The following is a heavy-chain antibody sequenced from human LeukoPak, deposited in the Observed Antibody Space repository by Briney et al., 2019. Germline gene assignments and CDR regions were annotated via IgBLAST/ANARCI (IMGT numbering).Heavy chain of an antibody. D-gene: IGHD6-13*01. CDR2: ISGDGGST. J-gene: IGHJ4*02. Sequence: PGGSLRLSCAASGFTFDDYAMHWVRHAPGKGLEWVSLISGDGGSTYYADSVKGRFTISRDNSKNSLYLQMNSLRTEDTALYYCAKGTGYSSSWSFDYWGQGTLVTVSS. V-gene: IGHV3-43*02. CDR1: GFTFDDYA. CDR3: AKGTGYSSSWSFDY.